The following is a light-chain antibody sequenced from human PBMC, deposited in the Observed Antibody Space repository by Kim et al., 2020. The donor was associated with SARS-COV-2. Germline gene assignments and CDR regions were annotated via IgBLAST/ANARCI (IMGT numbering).Light chain of an antibody. CDR2: DVN. Sequence: QSALTQPASVSGSPGQSITISCTGTSSDVGGYNYVSWYQQHPGKAPKLMIYDVNNRPSGVSNRFSGSKSGNTASLTISGLQTEDEADYYYSSYTSSSTLGFGGGTQLTVL. V-gene: IGLV2-14*03. J-gene: IGLJ2*01. CDR1: SSDVGGYNY. CDR3: SSYTSSSTLG.